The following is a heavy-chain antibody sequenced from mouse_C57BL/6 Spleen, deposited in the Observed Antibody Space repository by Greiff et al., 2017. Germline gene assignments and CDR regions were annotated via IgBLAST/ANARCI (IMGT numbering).Heavy chain of an antibody. Sequence: VQLQQSGAELVRPGASVTLSCKASGYTFTDYEMHWVKQTPVHGLEWIGAVDPETGGTAYNQKFKGKAILTADKSSSTAYMELRSLTSEDSAVYYCTRTGTGDYWGQGTTLTVSS. D-gene: IGHD2-14*01. CDR3: TRTGTGDY. CDR2: VDPETGGT. V-gene: IGHV1-15*01. CDR1: GYTFTDYE. J-gene: IGHJ2*01.